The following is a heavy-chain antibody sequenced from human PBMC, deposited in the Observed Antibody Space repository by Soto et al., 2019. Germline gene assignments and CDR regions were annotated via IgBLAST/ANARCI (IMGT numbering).Heavy chain of an antibody. CDR2: IIPILGIA. J-gene: IGHJ6*02. Sequence: SVKVSCKASGGTFSSYTISWVRQAPGQGLEWMGRIIPILGIANYAQKFQGRVTITADKSTSTAYMELSSPRSEDTAVYYCAREPVLRYFDWLLNSSTSTYYYYGMDVWGQGTTVTVSS. CDR1: GGTFSSYT. D-gene: IGHD3-9*01. CDR3: AREPVLRYFDWLLNSSTSTYYYYGMDV. V-gene: IGHV1-69*04.